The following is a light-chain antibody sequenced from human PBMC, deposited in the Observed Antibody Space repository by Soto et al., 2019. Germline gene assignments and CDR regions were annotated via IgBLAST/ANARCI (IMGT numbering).Light chain of an antibody. CDR3: QSYDSSLSGWV. Sequence: QSVLTQPPSVSGAPGQRVTISCTGSSSNIGAGYDVHWYQQIPGTAPKLLIYGNSNRPSGVPDRFSGSKSGTSASLAITGLRAEDEADYYCQSYDSSLSGWVFGGGTKLTFL. CDR1: SSNIGAGYD. V-gene: IGLV1-40*01. CDR2: GNS. J-gene: IGLJ3*02.